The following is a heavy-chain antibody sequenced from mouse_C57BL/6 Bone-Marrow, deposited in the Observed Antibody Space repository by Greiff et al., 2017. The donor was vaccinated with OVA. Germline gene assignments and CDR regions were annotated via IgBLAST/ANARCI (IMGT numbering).Heavy chain of an antibody. CDR3: ARQTYYYGSSFLYYAMDY. CDR2: ISNGGGST. J-gene: IGHJ4*01. Sequence: EVKLVESGGGLVQPGGSLKLSCAASGFTFSDYYMYWVRQTPEKRLEWVAYISNGGGSTYYPDTVKGRFTISRGNAKNTLYLQMSRLKSEDTAMYYCARQTYYYGSSFLYYAMDYWGQGTAVTVSS. CDR1: GFTFSDYY. V-gene: IGHV5-12*01. D-gene: IGHD1-1*01.